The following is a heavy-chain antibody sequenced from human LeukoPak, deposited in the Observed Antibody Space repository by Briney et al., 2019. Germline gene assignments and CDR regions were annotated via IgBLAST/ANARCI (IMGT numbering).Heavy chain of an antibody. Sequence: AGGSLRLSCAASGFTFSSYGMSWVRQAPGKGLEWVSAISGSGGSTYYADSVKGRFTISRDNSKNTLYLQMNSLRAEDTAVYYCAKVRGLRTGSYYFDYWGQGTLVTVSS. J-gene: IGHJ4*02. CDR2: ISGSGGST. CDR3: AKVRGLRTGSYYFDY. V-gene: IGHV3-23*01. CDR1: GFTFSSYG. D-gene: IGHD3/OR15-3a*01.